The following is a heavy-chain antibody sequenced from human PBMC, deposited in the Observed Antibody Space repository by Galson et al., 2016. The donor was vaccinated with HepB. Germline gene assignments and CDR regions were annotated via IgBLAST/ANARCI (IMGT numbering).Heavy chain of an antibody. V-gene: IGHV2-5*02. Sequence: PALVKPTQTLTLTCTFSGFSLSTSGVGVGWIRQPPGKALDWLALIYWDDDKRYSPSLNSRLTITKDTSNNQVILRMTNMDPVDTATYYCARRRRYYSDSSGGKVYLDYWGQGTLVTVSS. D-gene: IGHD3-22*01. CDR1: GFSLSTSGVG. J-gene: IGHJ4*02. CDR3: ARRRRYYSDSSGGKVYLDY. CDR2: IYWDDDK.